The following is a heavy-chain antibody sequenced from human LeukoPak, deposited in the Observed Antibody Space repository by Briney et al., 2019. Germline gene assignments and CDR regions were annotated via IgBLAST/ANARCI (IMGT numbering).Heavy chain of an antibody. J-gene: IGHJ1*01. Sequence: ASVKVSCKASGYTFTSYGISWVRQAPGQGLEWMGWISAYNGNTNYAQKLQGRVTMTTDTSTSTAYMELMSLRSDDTAVYYCARDLEDIVVVPAAIVYFQHWGQGTLVTVSS. CDR1: GYTFTSYG. V-gene: IGHV1-18*01. CDR3: ARDLEDIVVVPAAIVYFQH. D-gene: IGHD2-2*02. CDR2: ISAYNGNT.